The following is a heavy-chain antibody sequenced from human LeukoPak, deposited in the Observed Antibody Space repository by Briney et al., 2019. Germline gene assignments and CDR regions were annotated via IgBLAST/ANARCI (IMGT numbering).Heavy chain of an antibody. V-gene: IGHV1-8*01. CDR1: GYTFTSYD. D-gene: IGHD3-10*01. Sequence: ASVKVSCKASGYTFTSYDINWVRQATGQGLEWMGWMNPNSGNTGYAQKFQGRVTMTRNTSISTAYMELSSLRSEDTAVYYCARQRITMVRGVRKYYYYMDVWGKGTTVTISS. CDR2: MNPNSGNT. CDR3: ARQRITMVRGVRKYYYYMDV. J-gene: IGHJ6*03.